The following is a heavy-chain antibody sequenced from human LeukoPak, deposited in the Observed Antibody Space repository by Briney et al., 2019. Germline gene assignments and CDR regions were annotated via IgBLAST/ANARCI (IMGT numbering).Heavy chain of an antibody. Sequence: GGSLRLSCAASGSTVSSNYMSWVRQAPGKGLEWVSVIYSGGSTYYADSVKGRFTISRDNSKNTLYLQMNSLRAEDTAVYYCARGQQLPPDYYYYYGMDVWGQGTTVTVSS. V-gene: IGHV3-66*01. J-gene: IGHJ6*02. D-gene: IGHD6-13*01. CDR2: IYSGGST. CDR1: GSTVSSNY. CDR3: ARGQQLPPDYYYYYGMDV.